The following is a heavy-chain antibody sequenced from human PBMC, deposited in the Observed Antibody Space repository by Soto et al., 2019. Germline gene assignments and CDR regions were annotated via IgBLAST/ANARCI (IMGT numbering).Heavy chain of an antibody. CDR2: IDGGKT. CDR3: TSNAAAKVGTLSY. D-gene: IGHD1-26*01. J-gene: IGHJ4*02. CDR1: GFTFNNAR. Sequence: EVQLVESGGALVEPGGFLRLSCAASGFTFNNARMSWVRQAPGKGLDWVGRIDGGKTDFAAPVEGRFTFSRDDSRNTLFLQMNSLKTEYTGVYYCTSNAAAKVGTLSYWGQGTLVTVSS. V-gene: IGHV3-15*02.